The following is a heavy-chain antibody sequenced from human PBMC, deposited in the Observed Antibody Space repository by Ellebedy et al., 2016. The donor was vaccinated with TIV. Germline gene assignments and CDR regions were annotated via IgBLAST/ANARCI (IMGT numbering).Heavy chain of an antibody. V-gene: IGHV3-21*01. CDR2: ISSSSSYI. CDR3: ARDLIVATANSGY. CDR1: GFTFSSYS. D-gene: IGHD5-12*01. Sequence: GESLKISXAASGFTFSSYSMNWVRQAPGKGLEWVSSISSSSSYIYYADSVKGRFTISRDNAKNSLYLQMNSLRAEDTAVYYCARDLIVATANSGYWGQGTLVTVSS. J-gene: IGHJ4*02.